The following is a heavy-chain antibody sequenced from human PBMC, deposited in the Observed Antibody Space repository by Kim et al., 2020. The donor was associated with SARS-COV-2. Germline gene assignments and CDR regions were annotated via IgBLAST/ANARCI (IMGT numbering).Heavy chain of an antibody. CDR1: GFTFSSYE. CDR2: ISSSGSTI. V-gene: IGHV3-48*03. D-gene: IGHD4-17*01. CDR3: ARGTYGDWTGPYYYYGMDV. Sequence: GGSLRLSCAASGFTFSSYEMNWVRQAPGKGLEWVSYISSSGSTIYYADSVKGRFTISRDNAKNSLYLQMNSLRAEDTAVYYCARGTYGDWTGPYYYYGMDVWGQGTTVTVSS. J-gene: IGHJ6*02.